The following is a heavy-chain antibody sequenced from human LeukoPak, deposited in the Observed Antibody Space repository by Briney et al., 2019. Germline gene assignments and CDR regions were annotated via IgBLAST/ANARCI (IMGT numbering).Heavy chain of an antibody. D-gene: IGHD6-19*01. Sequence: PGGSLRLSCAASGFTFSSYAMYWVRQAPGKELEWVSGVFGSGGSAHYGDSVKGRFTISRDNSKNTVYLEMNSLRAEDTAIYFCGKTTTGYSSGRYPGWPVDYWGQGTLVTVSS. CDR2: VFGSGGSA. CDR3: GKTTTGYSSGRYPGWPVDY. V-gene: IGHV3-23*01. CDR1: GFTFSSYA. J-gene: IGHJ4*02.